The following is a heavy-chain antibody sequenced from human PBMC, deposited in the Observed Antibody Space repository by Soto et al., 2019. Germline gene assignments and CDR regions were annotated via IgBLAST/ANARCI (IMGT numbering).Heavy chain of an antibody. CDR2: ISYDGSNK. CDR3: AKDSITMVRGVPMSQYYFDY. V-gene: IGHV3-30*18. CDR1: GFTFSSYG. D-gene: IGHD3-10*01. Sequence: GGSLRLSCAASGFTFSSYGMHWVRQAPGKGLEWVAVISYDGSNKYYADSVKGRFTISRDNSKNTLYLQMNSLRAEDTAVYYCAKDSITMVRGVPMSQYYFDYWGQGTLVTVSS. J-gene: IGHJ4*02.